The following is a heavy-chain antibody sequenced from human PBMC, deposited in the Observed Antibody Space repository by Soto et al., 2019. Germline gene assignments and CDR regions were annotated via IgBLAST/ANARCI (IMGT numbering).Heavy chain of an antibody. CDR2: INHSGST. CDR1: GGSFSGYY. Sequence: SETLSLTCAVYGGSFSGYYWSWIRQPPGRGLEWIGEINHSGSTNYNPSLKSRVTISVDTPKNQFSLKLSSVTAADTAVYYCARGWRPYGSGSYCWFAPWGQGTLVTVSS. D-gene: IGHD3-10*01. V-gene: IGHV4-34*01. J-gene: IGHJ5*02. CDR3: ARGWRPYGSGSYCWFAP.